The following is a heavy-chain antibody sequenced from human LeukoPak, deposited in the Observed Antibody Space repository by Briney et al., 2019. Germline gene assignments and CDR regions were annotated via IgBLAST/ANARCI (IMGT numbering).Heavy chain of an antibody. D-gene: IGHD3-9*01. CDR2: IKQDGSEK. CDR1: GFTFSTYW. V-gene: IGHV3-7*01. CDR3: ARVRCDDWDFDY. J-gene: IGHJ4*02. Sequence: GGSLRLSCAASGFTFSTYWMSWVRQAPGKGLEWVANIKQDGSEKYYVDSVKGRFTISRDNAKNSLYLQISSLRAEDTAVYYCARVRCDDWDFDYWGQGTLVTVSS.